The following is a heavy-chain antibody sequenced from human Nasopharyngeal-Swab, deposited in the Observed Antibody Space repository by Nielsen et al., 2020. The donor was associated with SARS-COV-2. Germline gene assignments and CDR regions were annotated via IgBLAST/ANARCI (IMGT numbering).Heavy chain of an antibody. D-gene: IGHD1-14*01. Sequence: GESLKISCAASGFTFSSYWMHWVRQAPGKGLVWVSRVNQDGSRTDYADSVRGRFTISRDNAKNTLYLQMYSLTTEDTAVYFCARDPILGPPDYFDYWGRGTLVIVSS. J-gene: IGHJ4*02. CDR3: ARDPILGPPDYFDY. CDR1: GFTFSSYW. V-gene: IGHV3-74*01. CDR2: VNQDGSRT.